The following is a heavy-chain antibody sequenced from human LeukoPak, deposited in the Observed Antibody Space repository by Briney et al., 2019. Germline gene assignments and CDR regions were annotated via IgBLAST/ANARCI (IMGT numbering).Heavy chain of an antibody. V-gene: IGHV1-46*01. J-gene: IGHJ6*02. CDR2: INPSGGST. CDR1: GYTFTSYY. CDR3: ARGPYYDFWSGYYRSYYYYGMDV. D-gene: IGHD3-3*01. Sequence: GASVKVSCKASGYTFTSYYMHWVRQAPGQGLEWMGIINPSGGSTSYAQKFQGRVTMTRNTSISTAYMELSSLRSEDTAVYYCARGPYYDFWSGYYRSYYYYGMDVWGQGTTVTVSS.